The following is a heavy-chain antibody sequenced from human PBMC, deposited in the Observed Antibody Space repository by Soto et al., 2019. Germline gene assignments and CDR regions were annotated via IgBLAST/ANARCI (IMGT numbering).Heavy chain of an antibody. CDR2: TKNKGQSFTI. CDR3: ARWVAGAADC. CDR1: GFASSDHY. J-gene: IGHJ4*02. D-gene: IGHD2-15*01. Sequence: GGSLRLSCAASGFASSDHYMDWVRQAPGKGLEGLGRTKNKGQSFTIEYAPSVKGRFIISRDDSKNSVFLQINSLRTDDTAVYYCARWVAGAADCWGQGTQVTVSS. V-gene: IGHV3-72*01.